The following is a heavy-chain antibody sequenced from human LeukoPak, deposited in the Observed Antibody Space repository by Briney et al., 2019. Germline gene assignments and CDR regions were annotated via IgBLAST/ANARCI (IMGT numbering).Heavy chain of an antibody. J-gene: IGHJ5*02. D-gene: IGHD6-19*01. CDR1: GYTFTSYG. CDR3: ARGRGSGWYRWFDP. V-gene: IGHV1-8*02. CDR2: MNPNSGNT. Sequence: ASVKVSCKASGYTFTSYGINWVRQATGQGLEWMGWMNPNSGNTGYAQKFQGRVTMTRNTSISTAYMELSSLRSEDTAVYYCARGRGSGWYRWFDPWGQGTLVTVSS.